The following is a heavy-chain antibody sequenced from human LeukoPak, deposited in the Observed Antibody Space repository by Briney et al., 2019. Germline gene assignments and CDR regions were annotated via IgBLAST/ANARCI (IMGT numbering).Heavy chain of an antibody. J-gene: IGHJ5*02. V-gene: IGHV4-39*07. CDR1: GGSISSSSYY. Sequence: SEALSLTCTVSGGSISSSSYYWGWIRQPPGKGLEWIGSIYYSGSTYYNPSLKSRVTISVDTSKNQFSLKLSSVTAADTAVYYCARVAYSGYDEGWFDPWGQGTLVTVSS. CDR3: ARVAYSGYDEGWFDP. CDR2: IYYSGST. D-gene: IGHD5-12*01.